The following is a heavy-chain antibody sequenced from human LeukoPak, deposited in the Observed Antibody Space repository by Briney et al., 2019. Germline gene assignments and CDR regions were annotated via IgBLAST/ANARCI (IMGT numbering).Heavy chain of an antibody. Sequence: GGSLRLSCAASGFSLSDHWMTCLRQAPGKGLECVANIKTDGSAKYYPDSVKGRFNVSRDNAKNSLYLQMNNMRVEDTAICYCTKDLDYDFSCWGQGTLVTVSS. J-gene: IGHJ4*02. CDR3: TKDLDYDFSC. V-gene: IGHV3-7*01. CDR1: GFSLSDHW. CDR2: IKTDGSAK. D-gene: IGHD3/OR15-3a*01.